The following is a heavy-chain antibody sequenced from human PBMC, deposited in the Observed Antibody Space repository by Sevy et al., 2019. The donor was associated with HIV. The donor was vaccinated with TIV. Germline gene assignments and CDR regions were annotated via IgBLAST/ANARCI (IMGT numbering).Heavy chain of an antibody. CDR2: ISGSGGST. J-gene: IGHJ4*02. CDR3: AKELQSGNSSSSCDY. CDR1: GFMFRTYA. D-gene: IGHD1-26*01. V-gene: IGHV3-23*01. Sequence: GGSLRLSCAVSGFMFRTYAMSWVRQAPGKGLEWVSGISGSGGSTYYADSVKGRFTIFRDNSKNSLYLQMGTRRVEDSAIYYCAKELQSGNSSSSCDYWAQGTLFTVS.